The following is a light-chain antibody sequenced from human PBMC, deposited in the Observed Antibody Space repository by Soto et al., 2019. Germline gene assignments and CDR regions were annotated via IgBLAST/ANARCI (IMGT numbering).Light chain of an antibody. CDR1: QSVTSTY. CDR3: QQFDSSLLT. Sequence: EIVLTQSPGTLSLSPGERATLSCRASQSVTSTYLAWYQQKRGQAPRLLIYGVSSSATGIPDRFSGSGSGTDFYLTISRLEPEDFAVYYCQQFDSSLLTVGGGTKVEIK. J-gene: IGKJ4*01. CDR2: GVS. V-gene: IGKV3-20*01.